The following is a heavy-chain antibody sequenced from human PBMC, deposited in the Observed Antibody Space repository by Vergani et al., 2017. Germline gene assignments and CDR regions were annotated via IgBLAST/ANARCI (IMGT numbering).Heavy chain of an antibody. CDR3: ARNWYVNGMDV. CDR1: GASIRSSNYY. J-gene: IGHJ6*02. V-gene: IGHV4-39*01. CDR2: IYYSGST. D-gene: IGHD1-1*01. Sequence: QLQLQESCPGLVKPSATLSLTCSVSGASIRSSNYYWGWIRQPPGKGLEWIASIYYSGSTYYNPSLKSRVTISVDTSKNQFSLKLSSVTAADTAVYYCARNWYVNGMDVWGQGTTVTVSS.